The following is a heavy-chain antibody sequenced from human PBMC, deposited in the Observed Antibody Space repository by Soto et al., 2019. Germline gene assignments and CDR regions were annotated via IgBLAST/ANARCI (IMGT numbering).Heavy chain of an antibody. CDR2: IWYDGSNK. Sequence: GGSLRLSCEASGVTFSSYGMHWVRQAPGKGLEWVAVIWYDGSNKYYADSVKGRFTISRDNSKNTLYLQMNSLRAEDTAVYYCARDHDVGFWSGYKYYFDYWGQGTLVPVSS. CDR3: ARDHDVGFWSGYKYYFDY. V-gene: IGHV3-33*01. CDR1: GVTFSSYG. J-gene: IGHJ4*02. D-gene: IGHD3-3*01.